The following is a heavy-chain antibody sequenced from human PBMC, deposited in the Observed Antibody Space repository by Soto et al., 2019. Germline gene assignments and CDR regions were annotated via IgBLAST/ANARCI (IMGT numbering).Heavy chain of an antibody. CDR2: ISGSSSYI. CDR1: EFSFSDYS. CDR3: ARDGDYCSGIGCRSYYHYMDV. J-gene: IGHJ6*03. Sequence: EVQLVESGGGLVKPGGSLRLSCAASEFSFSDYSMNWVRQAPGKGLEWVSSISGSSSYIYYTDSLKGRFTVSRDNANNSHYLKMNSLRAEDTAVYYCARDGDYCSGIGCRSYYHYMDVWGKGTTVTVSS. D-gene: IGHD2-15*01. V-gene: IGHV3-21*01.